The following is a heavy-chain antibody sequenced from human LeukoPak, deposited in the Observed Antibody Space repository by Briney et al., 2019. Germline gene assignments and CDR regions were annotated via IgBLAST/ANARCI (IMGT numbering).Heavy chain of an antibody. D-gene: IGHD3-9*01. CDR1: GFSFSTYN. CDR3: ARVLRDYYFDY. CDR2: ITMSSTYI. J-gene: IGHJ4*02. Sequence: GGSLRLSCAASGFSFSTYNMNWVRQAPGKGLEWVSSITMSSTYIYHADSVKGRFTISRDNAKNSLFLQINSLRAEDTAVYYCARVLRDYYFDYWGQGTLVTVSS. V-gene: IGHV3-21*01.